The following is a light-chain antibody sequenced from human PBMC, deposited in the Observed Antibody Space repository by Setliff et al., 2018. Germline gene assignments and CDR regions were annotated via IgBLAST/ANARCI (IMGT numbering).Light chain of an antibody. J-gene: IGLJ1*01. CDR3: SSYAGSSFYV. V-gene: IGLV2-8*01. CDR2: DVS. CDR1: SSDVGGYNF. Sequence: QSALAQPPSASGSPGQSVTISCTGTSSDVGGYNFVSWYQHHPGNAPKLMIYDVSKRPSGVPDRFSGSKSGNTASLTVSGLQAEDEADYYCSSYAGSSFYVFGTGT.